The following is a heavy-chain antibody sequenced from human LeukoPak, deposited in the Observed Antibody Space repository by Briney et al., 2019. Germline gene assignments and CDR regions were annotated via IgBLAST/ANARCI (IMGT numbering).Heavy chain of an antibody. CDR3: AGLQPYGDYWNYFDY. CDR1: GGSISSGDYY. V-gene: IGHV4-30-4*01. Sequence: SQTLSLTCTVSGGSISSGDYYWSWIRQPPGKGLEWLGYIYYSGSTYYNPSLKSRVTISVDTSKNQFSLKLISVTAADTAVYYCAGLQPYGDYWNYFDYWGQGTLVTVSS. J-gene: IGHJ4*02. CDR2: IYYSGST. D-gene: IGHD4-17*01.